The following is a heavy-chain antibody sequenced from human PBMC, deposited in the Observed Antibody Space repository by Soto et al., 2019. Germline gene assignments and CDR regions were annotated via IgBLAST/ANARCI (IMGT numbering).Heavy chain of an antibody. Sequence: QVQLVEYGGGVVQPGRSLRLSCAASGFTFSSYGMHWVLQAPGKGLEWVAVISYDGSNKYYADSVKGRFTISRDNSKNTRYLQMNSLRAEDTAGYYCAKHVVVIYYYNNAMDVWGQGTPVTVTS. CDR2: ISYDGSNK. V-gene: IGHV3-30*18. CDR1: GFTFSSYG. CDR3: AKHVVVIYYYNNAMDV. J-gene: IGHJ6*01. D-gene: IGHD3-22*01.